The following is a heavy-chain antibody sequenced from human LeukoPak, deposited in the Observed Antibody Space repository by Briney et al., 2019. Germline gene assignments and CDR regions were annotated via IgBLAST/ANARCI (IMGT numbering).Heavy chain of an antibody. Sequence: GGSLRLSCVASGFTFSSYSMNWVRQAPGKGLEWVSYISSSSSTIYYADSVKGRFTISRDNAKNSLDLQMNSLRAEDTAVYYCARSGYDHYYYYYYYMDVWGKGTTVTASS. CDR2: ISSSSSTI. D-gene: IGHD5-12*01. V-gene: IGHV3-48*01. CDR1: GFTFSSYS. J-gene: IGHJ6*03. CDR3: ARSGYDHYYYYYYYMDV.